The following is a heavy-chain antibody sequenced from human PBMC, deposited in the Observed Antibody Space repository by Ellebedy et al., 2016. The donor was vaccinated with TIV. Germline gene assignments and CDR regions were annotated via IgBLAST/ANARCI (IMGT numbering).Heavy chain of an antibody. Sequence: GSLRLSXTVSGDSISGSRFHWGWIRQPPGKGLEWIASIYSDGHSYYSPSLQSRLSIFVDTSKNQFSLKLTSVTAADTALYYCVRHYGLGSGGYDVYWGQGILVTVSS. CDR2: IYSDGHS. J-gene: IGHJ4*02. D-gene: IGHD2-15*01. CDR1: GDSISGSRFH. CDR3: VRHYGLGSGGYDVY. V-gene: IGHV4-39*01.